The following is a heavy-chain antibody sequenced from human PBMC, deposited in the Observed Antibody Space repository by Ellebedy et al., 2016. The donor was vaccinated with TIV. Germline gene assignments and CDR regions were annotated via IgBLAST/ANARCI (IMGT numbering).Heavy chain of an antibody. CDR3: VGHLSSGYYFY. J-gene: IGHJ4*02. CDR2: ISSSSSNT. Sequence: GESLKISCAASGFSFSDYHMSWIRQAPGKGLEWVSYISSSSSNTNYADSVKGRFTISRDNAKNSLYLQMDSLRAEDTAVYHCVGHLSSGYYFYWGQGTLLTVSS. D-gene: IGHD3-22*01. V-gene: IGHV3-11*06. CDR1: GFSFSDYH.